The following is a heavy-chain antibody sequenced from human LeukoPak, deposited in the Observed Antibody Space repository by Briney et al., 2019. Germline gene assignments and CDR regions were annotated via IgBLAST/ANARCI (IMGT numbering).Heavy chain of an antibody. CDR3: ARDKGSTVTTTDYYYYMDV. CDR1: GVTFSSYA. Sequence: GTSVKVSCKASGVTFSSYAISWVQQAPGQGLEWIGGIIPIFGTANYAQKFQGRVTITTDGSTSTAYMELSSLRSEDTAVYYCARDKGSTVTTTDYYYYMDVWGKGTTVTVSS. V-gene: IGHV1-69*05. CDR2: IIPIFGTA. J-gene: IGHJ6*03. D-gene: IGHD4-17*01.